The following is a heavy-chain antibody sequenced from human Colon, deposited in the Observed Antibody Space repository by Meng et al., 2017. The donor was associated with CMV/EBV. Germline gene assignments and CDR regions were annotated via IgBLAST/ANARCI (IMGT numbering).Heavy chain of an antibody. CDR1: GGSIRGNY. V-gene: IGHV4-4*07. CDR3: AREAAGRPLYYFDY. CDR2: IYSNGRI. D-gene: IGHD6-6*01. J-gene: IGHJ4*02. Sequence: QLQLQASGPGLVKPSATLSLPCPVFGGSIRGNYWTWIRRPAGEGLHWLGRIYSNGRIDENYSLRSRVTISVDTSKNQLSLRLTSVTAADTAVYYCAREAAGRPLYYFDYWGPGILVTVSS.